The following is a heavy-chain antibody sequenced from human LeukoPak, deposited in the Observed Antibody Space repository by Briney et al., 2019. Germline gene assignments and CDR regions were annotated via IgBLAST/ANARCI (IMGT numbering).Heavy chain of an antibody. CDR3: ARGAYSSSWLNFDY. CDR2: IAYDGSNI. CDR1: GFSFSSYA. V-gene: IGHV3-30*04. J-gene: IGHJ4*02. Sequence: GGSLRLSCAASGFSFSSYAMHWVRQAPGEGLEWVAVIAYDGSNIYYADSVKGRFTISRDSSKNTLYLQMNSLRADDTAVYYCARGAYSSSWLNFDYWGQGTLVTVSS. D-gene: IGHD6-13*01.